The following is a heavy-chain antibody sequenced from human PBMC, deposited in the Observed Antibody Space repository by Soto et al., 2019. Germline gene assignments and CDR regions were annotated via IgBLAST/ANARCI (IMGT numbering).Heavy chain of an antibody. CDR3: ARYPSSWYMGS. V-gene: IGHV6-1*01. CDR1: GDSVYSIIGC. D-gene: IGHD6-13*01. Sequence: SPTISQTCAISGDSVYSIIGCWNWLRHSPSRCLEWLGRTYYRSKWYSDYALSLRSRITTSPDTSKNQFSLQLNSVTPEDTAVYYFARYPSSWYMGSWCKGTLVTVS. J-gene: IGHJ4*02. CDR2: TYYRSKWYS.